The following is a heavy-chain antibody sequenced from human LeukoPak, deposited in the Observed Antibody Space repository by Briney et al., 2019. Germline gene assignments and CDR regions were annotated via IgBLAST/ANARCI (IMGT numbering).Heavy chain of an antibody. CDR1: GGTFSSYA. Sequence: SVKVSCKASGGTFSSYAISWVRQAPGQGLEWMGGIIPIFGTANYAQKFQGRVTITTDESTSTAYMELSSLRSEDTAVYYCASAPRYSSSWYRVLTYFDYWGQGTLVNVSS. CDR2: IIPIFGTA. J-gene: IGHJ4*02. D-gene: IGHD6-13*01. V-gene: IGHV1-69*05. CDR3: ASAPRYSSSWYRVLTYFDY.